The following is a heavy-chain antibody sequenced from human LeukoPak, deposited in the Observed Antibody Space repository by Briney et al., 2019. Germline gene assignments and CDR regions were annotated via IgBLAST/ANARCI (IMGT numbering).Heavy chain of an antibody. CDR2: IKPDGSDK. CDR1: GFTFSSYW. Sequence: GGSLRLSCVASGFTFSSYWMTWVRQAPGKGLEWVATIKPDGSDKYYVDSVKGRFTISRDNAKSSLYLQMNSLRAEDTAVYYCAADRCSSTTCFGEYWGQGTLVIVSS. J-gene: IGHJ4*02. D-gene: IGHD2-2*01. V-gene: IGHV3-7*05. CDR3: AADRCSSTTCFGEY.